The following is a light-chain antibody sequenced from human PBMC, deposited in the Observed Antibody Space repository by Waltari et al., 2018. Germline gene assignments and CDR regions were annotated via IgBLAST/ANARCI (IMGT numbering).Light chain of an antibody. V-gene: IGKV1-12*01. CDR1: QDISTW. CDR2: SES. J-gene: IGKJ4*01. Sequence: DLQMTQSPSSVSASLGDRVTITCRAGQDISTWLAWYQEKPGTVPNLLIYSESNLQSGVPLRFSGSGSGTDFTLNITSLQPEDFATYYCQQTNSLLALTFGGGTKVEMK. CDR3: QQTNSLLALT.